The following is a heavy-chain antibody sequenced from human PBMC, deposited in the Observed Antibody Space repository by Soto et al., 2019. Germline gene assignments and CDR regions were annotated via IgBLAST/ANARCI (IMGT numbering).Heavy chain of an antibody. CDR2: INPNSGDT. J-gene: IGHJ4*02. CDR3: ARPCPLLGETGTKGVDN. V-gene: IGHV1-2*02. Sequence: ASVKVSCKSSGYTFTGHYVHWVRQAPGQGLEWMGWINPNSGDTNYAQKFQGRVTMTRDTSISTAYMELSRLRSDDTGVYYCARPCPLLGETGTKGVDNWGQGTLVTVSS. D-gene: IGHD1-7*01. CDR1: GYTFTGHY.